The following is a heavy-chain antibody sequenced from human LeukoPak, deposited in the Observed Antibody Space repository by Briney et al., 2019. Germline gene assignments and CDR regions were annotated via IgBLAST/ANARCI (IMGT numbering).Heavy chain of an antibody. CDR3: ARTPVGSYWRVVDY. Sequence: ASVTVSFTASGYTFTIYAMNWVRLAPGQGLEWMGWISAYNGNTNYAQKLQGRVTMTTDTSTSTAYMQLRSLRSDDTAVYYCARTPVGSYWRVVDYWGQGTLVTVSS. D-gene: IGHD1-26*01. V-gene: IGHV1-18*01. J-gene: IGHJ4*02. CDR1: GYTFTIYA. CDR2: ISAYNGNT.